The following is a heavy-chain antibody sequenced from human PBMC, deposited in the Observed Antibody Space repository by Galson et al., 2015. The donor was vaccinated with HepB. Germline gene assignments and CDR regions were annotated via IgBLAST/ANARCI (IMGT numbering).Heavy chain of an antibody. CDR3: TTLDHALVAGFDY. J-gene: IGHJ4*02. V-gene: IGHV3-15*01. CDR1: GFTFSNAW. Sequence: SLRLSCAASGFTFSNAWMSWVRQAPGKGLEWVGRIKSKTDGGTTDYAAPVKGRFTISRDDSKNTLYLQMNSLKTEDTAVYYCTTLDHALVAGFDYWGQGTLVTVSS. CDR2: IKSKTDGGTT. D-gene: IGHD2-8*02.